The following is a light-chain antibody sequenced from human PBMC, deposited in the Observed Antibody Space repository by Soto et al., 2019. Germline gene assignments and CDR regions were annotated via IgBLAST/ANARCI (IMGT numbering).Light chain of an antibody. Sequence: DIQMTQSPSTLSASVGERVTITCRASQSVSNWLAWYQQKPGKAPKLLIYDASALPRGVPSRFSGSGSGTKFTLTIASLQPDDFATYYCQQYETFSGTFGPGTKVDIK. V-gene: IGKV1-5*01. J-gene: IGKJ1*01. CDR1: QSVSNW. CDR3: QQYETFSGT. CDR2: DAS.